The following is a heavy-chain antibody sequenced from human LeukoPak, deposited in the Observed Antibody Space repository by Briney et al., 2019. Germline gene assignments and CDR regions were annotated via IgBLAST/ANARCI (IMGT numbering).Heavy chain of an antibody. J-gene: IGHJ4*02. CDR2: IYTSGST. D-gene: IGHD3-16*01. CDR1: GGSISSYY. CDR3: ARFSQYYDSPTHYLDY. V-gene: IGHV4-4*07. Sequence: SETLSLTCTVSGGSISSYYWSWIRQPAGKGLEWIGRIYTSGSTNYNPSLKSRVTMSVDTSKNQFSPRLNSVTAADTAVYYCARFSQYYDSPTHYLDYWGQGILVTVSS.